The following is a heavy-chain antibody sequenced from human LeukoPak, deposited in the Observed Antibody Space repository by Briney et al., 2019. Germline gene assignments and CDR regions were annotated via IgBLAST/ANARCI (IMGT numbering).Heavy chain of an antibody. D-gene: IGHD5-24*01. CDR3: AKDRWLQGYFDY. CDR1: GFIFSSYG. V-gene: IGHV3-30*02. J-gene: IGHJ4*02. CDR2: IRHDGSNE. Sequence: PGGSLRLSCAASGFIFSSYGMHWVRQAPGKGLEWVAFIRHDGSNEYYADSVKGRCTISRDNSKNTLYLQMNSLGAEDTAVYYCAKDRWLQGYFDYWGQGTLVTVSS.